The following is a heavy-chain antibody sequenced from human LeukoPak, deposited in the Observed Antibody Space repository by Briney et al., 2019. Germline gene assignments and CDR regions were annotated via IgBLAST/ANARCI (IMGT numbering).Heavy chain of an antibody. CDR2: IHTSGST. CDR3: ARDLVDTAMVTGGFDY. D-gene: IGHD5-18*01. CDR1: GGSISSYY. J-gene: IGHJ4*02. V-gene: IGHV4-4*07. Sequence: SETLSLTCTVSGGSISSYYWSWIRQPAGKGLEWIGRIHTSGSTNYNPSLKSRVTMSVDTSKNQFSLKLSSVTAADTAVYYCARDLVDTAMVTGGFDYWGQGTLVTVSS.